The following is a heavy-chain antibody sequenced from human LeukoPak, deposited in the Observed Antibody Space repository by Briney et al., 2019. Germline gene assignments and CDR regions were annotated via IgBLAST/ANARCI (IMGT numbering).Heavy chain of an antibody. CDR3: ARDIGTIDPFDY. V-gene: IGHV3-23*01. Sequence: GGSLRLSCTAPGFTFSRNAMSWVRQAPGKGLEWVSSIRNSGDNTYYADSVKGRFTISRDNSRDTLYLQMNSLRAEDTAVYYCARDIGTIDPFDYWGQGTLVTVSS. CDR2: IRNSGDNT. CDR1: GFTFSRNA. J-gene: IGHJ4*02. D-gene: IGHD3-10*01.